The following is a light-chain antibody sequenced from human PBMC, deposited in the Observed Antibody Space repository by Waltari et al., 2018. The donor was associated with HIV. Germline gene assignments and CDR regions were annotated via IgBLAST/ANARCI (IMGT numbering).Light chain of an antibody. J-gene: IGKJ5*01. CDR3: MQALQTPST. CDR1: QSLLESNGYNF. V-gene: IGKV2-28*01. Sequence: DIVMTQSPLSLPVTPGESASIHCQSSQSLLESNGYNFLDWYVQKPGQSPQLLIYLASTRASGVPDRFSGSGSGTDFTLKISRVEADDVGVYYCMQALQTPSTFGQGTRLEIK. CDR2: LAS.